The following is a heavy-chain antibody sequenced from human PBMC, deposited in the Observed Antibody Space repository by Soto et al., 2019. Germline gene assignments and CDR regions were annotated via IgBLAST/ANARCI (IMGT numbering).Heavy chain of an antibody. CDR1: GFTFSSYW. D-gene: IGHD2-15*01. V-gene: IGHV3-7*01. CDR3: ARMGGFCSGGSCYSYYYYYMDV. CDR2: IKQDGSEK. Sequence: GGSLRLSCAASGFTFSSYWMSWVRQAPGKGLEWVANIKQDGSEKYYVDSVKGRFTISRDNAKNSLYLQMNSLRAEDTAVYYCARMGGFCSGGSCYSYYYYYMDVWGKGTTVTVSS. J-gene: IGHJ6*03.